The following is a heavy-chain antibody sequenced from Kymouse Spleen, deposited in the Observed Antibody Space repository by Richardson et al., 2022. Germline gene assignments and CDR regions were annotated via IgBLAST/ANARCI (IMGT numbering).Heavy chain of an antibody. CDR3: ARPSLRFGYYYGMDV. J-gene: IGHJ6*02. CDR2: IYYSGST. CDR1: GGSISSSSYY. D-gene: IGHD3-3*01. Sequence: QLQLQESGPGLVKPSETLSLTCTVSGGSISSSSYYWGWIRQPPGKGLEWIGSIYYSGSTYYNPSLKSRVTISVDTSKNQFSLKLSSVTAADTAVYYCARPSLRFGYYYGMDVWGQGTTVTVSS. V-gene: IGHV4-39*01.